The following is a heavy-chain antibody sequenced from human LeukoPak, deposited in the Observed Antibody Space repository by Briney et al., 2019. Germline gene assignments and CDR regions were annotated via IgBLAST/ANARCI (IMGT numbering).Heavy chain of an antibody. CDR2: ISGSGGST. CDR1: GFTFNTYA. D-gene: IGHD6-19*01. V-gene: IGHV3-23*01. CDR3: AKSPDVAGTGRFDY. J-gene: IGHJ4*02. Sequence: PGGSLRLSCAASGFTFNTYAMNWVRQAPGKGLEWVSTISGSGGSTYYADSVKGRFTISRDNSKNTLYLQMSSLRAEDTAAYYCAKSPDVAGTGRFDYWGQGTLVTVSS.